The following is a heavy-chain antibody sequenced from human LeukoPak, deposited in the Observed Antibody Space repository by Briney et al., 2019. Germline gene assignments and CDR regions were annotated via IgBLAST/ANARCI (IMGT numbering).Heavy chain of an antibody. CDR2: IYYSGST. Sequence: SETLSLTCTVSGGSISSYYWSWIRQPPGKGLEWIGYIYYSGSTNYNPSLKSRVTISVDTSKNQFSLKLSSVAAADTAVYYCAREGVTVAFDIWGQGTMVTVSS. D-gene: IGHD2-21*02. CDR1: GGSISSYY. CDR3: AREGVTVAFDI. J-gene: IGHJ3*02. V-gene: IGHV4-59*01.